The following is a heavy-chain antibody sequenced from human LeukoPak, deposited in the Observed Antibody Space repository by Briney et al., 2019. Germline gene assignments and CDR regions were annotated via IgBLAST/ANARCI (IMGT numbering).Heavy chain of an antibody. Sequence: PGGSLRLSCAASGFTFSGSAMHWVRQASGKGLEWVGRIRSKANSYATAYAASVKGRFTISRDDSKNTAYLQMNSLKTEDTAVYYCTSLMREPFDYWGQGTLVTVSS. V-gene: IGHV3-73*01. D-gene: IGHD1-26*01. CDR3: TSLMREPFDY. CDR2: IRSKANSYAT. J-gene: IGHJ4*02. CDR1: GFTFSGSA.